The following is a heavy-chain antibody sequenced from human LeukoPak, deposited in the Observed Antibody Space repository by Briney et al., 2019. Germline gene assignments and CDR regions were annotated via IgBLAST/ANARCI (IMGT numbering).Heavy chain of an antibody. CDR3: TTDFFMARGDDKPGGKYYYYMDV. CDR2: ITSKTDGGTT. V-gene: IGHV3-15*01. D-gene: IGHD3-10*01. Sequence: ASGSLRLSCAASGFTFGNAWMSWVGPAQGHGLEWDGSITSKTDGGTTDYAAPVKGRFTISRDDSKNTLYLQMNSLKTEDTAVYYCTTDFFMARGDDKPGGKYYYYMDVWGKGTTVTVSS. CDR1: GFTFGNAW. J-gene: IGHJ6*03.